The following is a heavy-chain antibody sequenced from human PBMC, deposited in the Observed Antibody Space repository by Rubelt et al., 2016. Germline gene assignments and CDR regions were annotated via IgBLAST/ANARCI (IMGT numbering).Heavy chain of an antibody. CDR1: GASISNSKYY. D-gene: IGHD4/OR15-4a*01. J-gene: IGHJ4*02. CDR3: SNGDY. CDR2: IFYSGTP. V-gene: IGHV4-39*01. Sequence: QLQLQESGPGLVKPSEPLSLTCTVSGASISNSKYYWGWIRQPPGKGLEGIGSIFYSGTPYYNPSLKCRFTMSIDTSKNPVSLKLSSVTAADTAMYFCSNGDYWGRGILVSVSS.